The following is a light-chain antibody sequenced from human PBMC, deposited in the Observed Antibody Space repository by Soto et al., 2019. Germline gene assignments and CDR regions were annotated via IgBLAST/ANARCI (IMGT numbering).Light chain of an antibody. V-gene: IGKV3-20*01. J-gene: IGKJ1*01. CDR3: QQYGSSPPWT. CDR2: GAS. Sequence: EIVLTQSPGTLSLSPGERATLCCRASQSVSSSYLAWYQQKPGQAPRLLIYGASSRATGIPDRFSGSGSGTDFTLTISRLEPEDFAVYYCQQYGSSPPWTFGQGTKVDI. CDR1: QSVSSSY.